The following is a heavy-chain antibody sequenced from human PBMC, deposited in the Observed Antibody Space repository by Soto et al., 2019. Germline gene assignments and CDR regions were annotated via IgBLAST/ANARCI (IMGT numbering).Heavy chain of an antibody. J-gene: IGHJ4*02. CDR2: ISWDGGST. Sequence: GGSLRLSCAASGFTFDDYTMHWVRQAPGKGLEWVSLISWDGGSTYYADSVKGRFTISRDNSKNSLYLQMNSLRTEDAALYYCAKGGGYCSSTSCPFDYWGQGTLVTVSS. D-gene: IGHD2-2*01. V-gene: IGHV3-43*01. CDR3: AKGGGYCSSTSCPFDY. CDR1: GFTFDDYT.